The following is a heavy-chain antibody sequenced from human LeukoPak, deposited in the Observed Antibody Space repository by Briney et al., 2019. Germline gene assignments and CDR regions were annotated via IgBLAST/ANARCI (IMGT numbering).Heavy chain of an antibody. J-gene: IGHJ4*02. CDR1: GFTFSSNV. CDR2: ISGSGGST. D-gene: IGHD2-15*01. V-gene: IGHV3-23*01. CDR3: ERDRILTY. Sequence: GGSLRLSCAASGFTFSSNVMSWVRQAPGKGLEWVSVISGSGGSTYYADSVKGRFTISRDNSKNTLYLQMNSLRAEDTALYYCERDRILTYWGQGTLVTVSS.